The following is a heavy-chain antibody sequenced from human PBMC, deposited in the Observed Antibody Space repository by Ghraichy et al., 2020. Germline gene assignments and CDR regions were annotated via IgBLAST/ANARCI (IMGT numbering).Heavy chain of an antibody. V-gene: IGHV3-7*01. CDR1: GFTFSNSW. CDR3: ARDLFYFESSGYYASDY. J-gene: IGHJ4*02. D-gene: IGHD3-22*01. CDR2: INQDGSAK. Sequence: GGSLRLSCEASGFTFSNSWMTWVRQAPGKGLEWVGNINQDGSAKYYMDSVRGRFTISRDNVKNSLYLQMNSLRAKDTAVYFCARDLFYFESSGYYASDYWGQGTLVTVSS.